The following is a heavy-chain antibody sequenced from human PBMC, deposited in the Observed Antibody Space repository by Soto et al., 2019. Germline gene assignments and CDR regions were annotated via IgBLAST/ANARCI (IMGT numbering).Heavy chain of an antibody. V-gene: IGHV1-69*13. CDR1: GGTFSSYA. CDR2: IIPIFGTA. J-gene: IGHJ6*02. D-gene: IGHD2-15*01. Sequence: SVKVSCKASGGTFSSYAISWVRQAPGQGLEWMGGIIPIFGTANYAQKFRGRVTITADESTSTAYMELSSLRSEDTAVYYCARDLDIVVVVAANYYYGMDVWGQGTTVTVSS. CDR3: ARDLDIVVVVAANYYYGMDV.